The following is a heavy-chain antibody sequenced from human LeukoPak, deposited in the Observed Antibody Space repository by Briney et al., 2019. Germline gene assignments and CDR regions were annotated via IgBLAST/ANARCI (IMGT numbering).Heavy chain of an antibody. CDR2: MNPNSGNT. Sequence: ASVKVSCKTSGYTFSTYDINWVRQAAGQGLAWMGWMNPNSGNTGFAQKFQGRATITRDTSITTAYLELSSLRSEDTAVYYCARAIRYQLLSDYWGQGTLVTVSS. D-gene: IGHD2-2*01. J-gene: IGHJ4*02. CDR1: GYTFSTYD. CDR3: ARAIRYQLLSDY. V-gene: IGHV1-8*03.